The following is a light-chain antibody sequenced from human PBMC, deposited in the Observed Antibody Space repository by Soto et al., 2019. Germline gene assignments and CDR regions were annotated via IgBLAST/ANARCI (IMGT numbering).Light chain of an antibody. CDR1: QSLLHSNGHTY. V-gene: IGKV2-28*01. Sequence: DIVMTQFPLSLPVTPGEPASISCRSSQSLLHSNGHTYLHWYLQKPGQSPQLLIYLGSNRASGVPDRFSGSGSDTDFTLRVSRVEAEDVGVYYCMQALQTPLTFGGGTKVEIK. J-gene: IGKJ4*01. CDR3: MQALQTPLT. CDR2: LGS.